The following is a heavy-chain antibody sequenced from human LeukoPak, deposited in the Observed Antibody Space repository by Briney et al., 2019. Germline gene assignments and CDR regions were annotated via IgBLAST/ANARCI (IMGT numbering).Heavy chain of an antibody. CDR2: INPSGGST. Sequence: GASVKVSCKASGYTFTSYYMHWVRQAPGQGLEWMGIINPSGGSTSYAQKFQGRVTMTRDMSTSTVYMELSSLRSEDTAVYYCARAGVVVVAATWFDPWGQGTLVTVSS. CDR3: ARAGVVVVAATWFDP. V-gene: IGHV1-46*01. D-gene: IGHD2-15*01. J-gene: IGHJ5*02. CDR1: GYTFTSYY.